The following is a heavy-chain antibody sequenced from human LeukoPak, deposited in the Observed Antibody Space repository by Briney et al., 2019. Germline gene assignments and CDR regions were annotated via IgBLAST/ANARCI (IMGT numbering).Heavy chain of an antibody. Sequence: GGSLRLSCAASGFSFSSYAMSWVRQAPGKGLEWVSAISKSGESTFYADSVKGRFTISRDNSQNTLYVQMNSLRAEDTAVYYCARRYCSGATCKAPPIAYCGQGTLVTV. CDR1: GFSFSSYA. CDR3: ARRYCSGATCKAPPIAY. V-gene: IGHV3-23*01. D-gene: IGHD2-15*01. J-gene: IGHJ4*02. CDR2: ISKSGEST.